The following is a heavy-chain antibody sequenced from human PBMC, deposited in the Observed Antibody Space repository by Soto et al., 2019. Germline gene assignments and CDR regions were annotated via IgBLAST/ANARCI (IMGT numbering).Heavy chain of an antibody. D-gene: IGHD3-9*01. CDR2: INRDGSQT. CDR1: GFTFTTYW. CDR3: ARDAAEFEWLPLDY. J-gene: IGHJ4*02. Sequence: EVQLVESGGGLVQPGGSLRLSCAASGFTFTTYWMSWVRQAPGRGLEWVANINRDGSQTYYVDSVKGRFTISRDNAKNSVYLQMNSLRDDDTAVYYCARDAAEFEWLPLDYWGQGTLVTVSS. V-gene: IGHV3-7*01.